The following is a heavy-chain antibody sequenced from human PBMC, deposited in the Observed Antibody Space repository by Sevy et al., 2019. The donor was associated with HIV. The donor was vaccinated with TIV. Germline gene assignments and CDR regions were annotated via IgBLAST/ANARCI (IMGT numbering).Heavy chain of an antibody. CDR3: ARRDSNHQFLIDH. D-gene: IGHD2-21*01. Sequence: GESLKISCAASGFTFHGYAMHWVRQPPGKGLEWLAYISYDGRDISNADSVKGRFTISRDNSKNTLFLQMNSLRPDDPAVYYCARRDSNHQFLIDHWGLGVLVTVSS. CDR1: GFTFHGYA. CDR2: ISYDGRDI. J-gene: IGHJ4*02. V-gene: IGHV3-30*01.